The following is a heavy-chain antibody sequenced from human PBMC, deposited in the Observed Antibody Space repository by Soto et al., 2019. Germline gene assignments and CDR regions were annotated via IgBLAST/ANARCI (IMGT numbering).Heavy chain of an antibody. Sequence: GGSLRLSCAASGFTFSDSAMGWVRQAPGKGLEWVSSISASGYSTYYADSVKGRFTISRDTSKNTLYLQTSSLRSEDTAVYYCARGNDILTGPDQPWGQGTQVTVSS. D-gene: IGHD3-9*01. CDR3: ARGNDILTGPDQP. V-gene: IGHV3-23*01. CDR2: ISASGYST. J-gene: IGHJ5*02. CDR1: GFTFSDSA.